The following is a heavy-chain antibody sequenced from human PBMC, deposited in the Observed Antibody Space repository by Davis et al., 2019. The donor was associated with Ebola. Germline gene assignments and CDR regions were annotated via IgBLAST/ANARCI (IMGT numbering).Heavy chain of an antibody. V-gene: IGHV1-3*01. D-gene: IGHD6-19*01. J-gene: IGHJ5*02. Sequence: FQGRVTITRDTSASTAYMELSSLRSEDTAVYYCARGPDQWLVPIGFDPWGQGTLVTVSS. CDR3: ARGPDQWLVPIGFDP.